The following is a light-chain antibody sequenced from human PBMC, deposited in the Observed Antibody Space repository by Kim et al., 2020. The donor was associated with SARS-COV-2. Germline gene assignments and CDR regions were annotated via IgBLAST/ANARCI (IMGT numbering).Light chain of an antibody. CDR2: DVS. J-gene: IGKJ1*01. Sequence: GDRVTITCRASQDITTALAWYQQTPGKTPKLLMYDVSTLESGVPSRFRGSGSGSDFTPTIGSLQPEDFAPYYCQQFKNYPRTFGPENKV. CDR3: QQFKNYPRT. CDR1: QDITTA. V-gene: IGKV1D-13*01.